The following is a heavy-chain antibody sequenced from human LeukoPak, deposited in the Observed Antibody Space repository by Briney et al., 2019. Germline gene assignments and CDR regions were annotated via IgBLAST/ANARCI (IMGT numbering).Heavy chain of an antibody. CDR2: ISYDGSNK. J-gene: IGHJ4*02. CDR1: GFTFSSYE. CDR3: ARARRWLQLDFDY. Sequence: SGGSLRLSCAASGFTFSSYEMNWVRQAPGKGLEWVAVISYDGSNKYYADSVKGRFTISRDNSKNTVYLQMNSLRAEDTAVYYCARARRWLQLDFDYWGQGTLVTVSS. D-gene: IGHD5-24*01. V-gene: IGHV3-30*04.